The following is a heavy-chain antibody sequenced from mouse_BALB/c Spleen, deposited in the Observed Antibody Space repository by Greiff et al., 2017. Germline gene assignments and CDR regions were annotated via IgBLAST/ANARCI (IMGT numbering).Heavy chain of an antibody. Sequence: EVKVVESGGGLVKPGGSLKLSCAASGFTFSSYYMSWVRQTPEKRLELVAAINSNGGSTYYPDTVKGRFTISRDNAKNTLYLQMSSLKSEDTALYYCAIQTGTEAMDYWGQGTSVTVSS. J-gene: IGHJ4*01. V-gene: IGHV5-6-2*01. D-gene: IGHD4-1*01. CDR2: INSNGGST. CDR1: GFTFSSYY. CDR3: AIQTGTEAMDY.